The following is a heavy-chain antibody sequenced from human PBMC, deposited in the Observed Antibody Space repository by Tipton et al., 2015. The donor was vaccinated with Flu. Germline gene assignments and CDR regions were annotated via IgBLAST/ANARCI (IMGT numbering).Heavy chain of an antibody. V-gene: IGHV4-34*01. J-gene: IGHJ3*02. D-gene: IGHD3-16*01. Sequence: TLSLTCAVYGGSFSGYYWSWIRQPPGKGLEWIGEINHSGSTNYNPSLKSRVTISVDTSKNQFSLKLSSVTAADTAVYYCARMGAKDAFDIWGQGTMVTVSS. CDR2: INHSGST. CDR3: ARMGAKDAFDI. CDR1: GGSFSGYY.